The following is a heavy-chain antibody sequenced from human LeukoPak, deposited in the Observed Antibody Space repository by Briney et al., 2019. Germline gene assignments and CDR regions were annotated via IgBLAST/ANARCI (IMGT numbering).Heavy chain of an antibody. CDR1: RYTFTSYD. J-gene: IGHJ4*02. CDR2: MNPNSGNT. Sequence: EASVKVSCKASRYTFTSYDINWVRQATGQGLEWMGWMNPNSGNTGYAQKFQGRVTMTRNTSISTAYMELSSLRSDDTAVYYCARDWGYSPIQWGQGTLVTVSS. V-gene: IGHV1-8*01. D-gene: IGHD6-13*01. CDR3: ARDWGYSPIQ.